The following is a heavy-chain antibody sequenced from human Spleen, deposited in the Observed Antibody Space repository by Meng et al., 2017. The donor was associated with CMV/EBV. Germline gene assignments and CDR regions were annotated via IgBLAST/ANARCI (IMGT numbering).Heavy chain of an antibody. CDR1: GFTFSSYS. J-gene: IGHJ4*02. D-gene: IGHD5-24*01. V-gene: IGHV3-21*01. CDR2: ISSSSSYI. CDR3: ARDGKGEMATTFDY. Sequence: GGSLRLSCAASGFTFSSYSMNWVRQAPGKGLEWVSSISSSSSYIYYADSVKGRFTISRDNAKNSLYLQMNSLRAEDTAVYYCARDGKGEMATTFDYWGQGTLVTVSS.